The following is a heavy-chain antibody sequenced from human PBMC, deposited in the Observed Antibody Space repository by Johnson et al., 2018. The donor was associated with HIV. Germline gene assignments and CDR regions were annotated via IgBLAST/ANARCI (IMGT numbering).Heavy chain of an antibody. Sequence: VQLVESGGGVVRPGGSLRLSCAASGFTFSSYAMSWVRQAPGKGLEWVSAISGSGGSTYYADSVKGRFTISRDNSKNTLYLQMNSLRAEDTAVYYCAKHSSGYRDAFDIWGQGTMVTVSS. V-gene: IGHV3-23*04. CDR3: AKHSSGYRDAFDI. CDR1: GFTFSSYA. D-gene: IGHD3-22*01. J-gene: IGHJ3*02. CDR2: ISGSGGST.